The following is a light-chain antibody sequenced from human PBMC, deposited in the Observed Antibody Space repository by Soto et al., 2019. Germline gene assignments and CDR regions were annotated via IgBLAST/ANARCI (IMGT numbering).Light chain of an antibody. CDR1: QSVGGSS. CDR3: QQYQNSPRT. V-gene: IGKV3-20*01. Sequence: PGERATVSCRASQSVGGSSLAWYQQRPGQAPRLLIYDTSKRATGIPDRFSGSGSGTDFTLTISRLEPEDFAVYYCQQYQNSPRTFGQGTKVEIK. J-gene: IGKJ1*01. CDR2: DTS.